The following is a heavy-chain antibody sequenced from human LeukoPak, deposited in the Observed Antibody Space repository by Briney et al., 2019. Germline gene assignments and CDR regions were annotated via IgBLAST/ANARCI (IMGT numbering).Heavy chain of an antibody. V-gene: IGHV4-39*07. J-gene: IGHJ4*02. CDR1: GGSISSSSYY. Sequence: NSSETLSLTCTVSGGSISSSSYYWGWIRQPPGKGLEWVGSIYYSGSTYYNPSLKSRVTISVDTSKNRFSLKLSSVTAADTAVYCCARGVVVVAATGRIDYWGQGTLVTVSS. CDR2: IYYSGST. D-gene: IGHD2-15*01. CDR3: ARGVVVVAATGRIDY.